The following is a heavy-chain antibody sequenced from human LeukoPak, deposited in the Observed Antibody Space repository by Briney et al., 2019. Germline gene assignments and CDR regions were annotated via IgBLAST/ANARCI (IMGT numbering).Heavy chain of an antibody. CDR3: ATADKWEPLDY. CDR1: GASLSETS. Sequence: ASVEVFCKVSGASLSETSIHWVRQAPGQWLEWMGGFDPEDGESIFAQRFQGRFSMTEDTSTDTAYMELRSLRPEDTAVYYCATADKWEPLDYWGQGTLVTVSS. J-gene: IGHJ4*02. CDR2: FDPEDGES. V-gene: IGHV1-24*01. D-gene: IGHD1-26*01.